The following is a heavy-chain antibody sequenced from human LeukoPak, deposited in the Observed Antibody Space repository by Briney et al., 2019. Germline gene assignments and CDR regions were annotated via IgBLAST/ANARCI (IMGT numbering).Heavy chain of an antibody. J-gene: IGHJ4*02. Sequence: ASVKVSCKASGYTFTSYGISWVRQAPGQGLEWMGWISAYNGNTNYAQKLQGRVTMTTDTSTSTAYMELGRLRSDDTAVYYCASQGYYDSSGYYRLWGQGTLVTVSS. D-gene: IGHD3-22*01. CDR3: ASQGYYDSSGYYRL. V-gene: IGHV1-18*01. CDR2: ISAYNGNT. CDR1: GYTFTSYG.